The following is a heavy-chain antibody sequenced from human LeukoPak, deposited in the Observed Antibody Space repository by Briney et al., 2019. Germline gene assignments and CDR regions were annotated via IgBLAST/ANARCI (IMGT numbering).Heavy chain of an antibody. V-gene: IGHV4-59*01. CDR2: IYYSGST. J-gene: IGHJ4*02. CDR3: ARAQWLVSYFDH. CDR1: GGSISSYY. Sequence: SETLSLTCTVSGGSISSYYWSWIRQPPGKGLEWIGYIYYSGSTNYNPSLKSRVTISVDTSKNQFSLKLSSVTAADTAVYYCARAQWLVSYFDHWGQGTLVTVSS. D-gene: IGHD6-19*01.